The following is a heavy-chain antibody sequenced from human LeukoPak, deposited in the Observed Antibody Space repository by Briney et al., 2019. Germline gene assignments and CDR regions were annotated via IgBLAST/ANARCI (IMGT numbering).Heavy chain of an antibody. J-gene: IGHJ4*02. CDR3: ARTNYDILTGYYSGVVYFDY. CDR1: GYSFTSYW. Sequence: GESLKISCKGSGYSFTSYWIGWVRQMPGKGLEWMGIIYPGDSDTRYSPSFQGQVTISADKSISTAYLQWSSLKASDTAMYYCARTNYDILTGYYSGVVYFDYWGQGTLVTVSS. CDR2: IYPGDSDT. D-gene: IGHD3-9*01. V-gene: IGHV5-51*01.